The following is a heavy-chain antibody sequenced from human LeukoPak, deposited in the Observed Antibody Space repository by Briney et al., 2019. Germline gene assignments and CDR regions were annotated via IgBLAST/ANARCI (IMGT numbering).Heavy chain of an antibody. CDR3: ARETGSAVGSTDFDY. V-gene: IGHV3-30-3*01. CDR2: ISYDGSNK. CDR1: GFTFSSYA. Sequence: GGSLRLSCAASGFTFSSYAIHWVRQAPGKGLEWVAVISYDGSNKYYADSVKGRFTISRDNSKNTLFLQMNSLRAEDTAVYYCARETGSAVGSTDFDYWGQGTLVTVSS. J-gene: IGHJ4*02. D-gene: IGHD4-17*01.